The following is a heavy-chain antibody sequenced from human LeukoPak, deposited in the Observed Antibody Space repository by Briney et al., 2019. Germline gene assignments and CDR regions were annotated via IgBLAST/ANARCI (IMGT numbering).Heavy chain of an antibody. D-gene: IGHD6-19*01. CDR2: IYYSGST. CDR1: VGSISSYY. J-gene: IGHJ4*02. CDR3: ARDIGEAVAGITVNYFDY. V-gene: IGHV4-59*01. Sequence: SETLSLTCTVSVGSISSYYWSWIRQPPGKGLEWIGYIYYSGSTNYNPSLKSRVAISVDTSRNQFSLKLSSVTAADTAVYYCARDIGEAVAGITVNYFDYWGQGTLVTVSS.